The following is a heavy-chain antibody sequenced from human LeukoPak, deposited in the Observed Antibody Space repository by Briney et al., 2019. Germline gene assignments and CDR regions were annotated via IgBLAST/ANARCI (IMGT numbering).Heavy chain of an antibody. D-gene: IGHD3-3*01. CDR2: IKHDGSEK. CDR3: ATDRGWRTSGYYLYYFEY. CDR1: GFIFTNYF. Sequence: PGGSLRLSCAASGFIFTNYFMSWVRQAPGKGLEWVVSIKHDGSEKYYVDSVRGRFTISRDNTKNSLYLQMSSLRAEDTAVYYCATDRGWRTSGYYLYYFEYWGQGTLVTFSS. V-gene: IGHV3-7*01. J-gene: IGHJ4*02.